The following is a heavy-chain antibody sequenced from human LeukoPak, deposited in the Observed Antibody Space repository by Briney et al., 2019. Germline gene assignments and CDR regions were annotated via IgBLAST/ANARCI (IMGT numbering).Heavy chain of an antibody. CDR1: GGSISSGSYY. CDR2: IYTSGST. D-gene: IGHD3-10*01. CDR3: ARDMGSGTYYYYYYMDV. J-gene: IGHJ6*03. V-gene: IGHV4-61*02. Sequence: PSQTLSLTCTVSGGSISSGSYYWSWIRQPAGKGLEWTGRIYTSGSTNYNPSLKSRVTISVDTSKNQFSLKLSSVTAADTAVYYCARDMGSGTYYYYYYMDVWGKGTTVTVSS.